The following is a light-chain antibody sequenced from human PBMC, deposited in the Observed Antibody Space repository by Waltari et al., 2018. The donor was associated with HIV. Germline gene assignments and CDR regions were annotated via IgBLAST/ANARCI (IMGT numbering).Light chain of an antibody. CDR3: QSADSSGTPV. Sequence: SYELTQPPSVSVSQGQTAGLTWPGDALPSQSAYWYQQKPGQAPVLVIYKDSERPSGIPERFSGSSSGTTVTLTISGVQAEDEADYYCQSADSSGTPVFGGGTKLTVL. CDR2: KDS. V-gene: IGLV3-25*03. J-gene: IGLJ2*01. CDR1: ALPSQS.